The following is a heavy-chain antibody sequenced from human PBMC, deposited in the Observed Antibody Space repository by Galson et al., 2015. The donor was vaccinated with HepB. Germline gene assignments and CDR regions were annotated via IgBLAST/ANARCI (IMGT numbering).Heavy chain of an antibody. CDR1: GFSVTEIY. D-gene: IGHD3-16*01. J-gene: IGHJ4*02. Sequence: SLRLSCAASGFSVTEIYMTWVRQAPGKGLEWIPVIYRGGGTFYPDSVKGRFTISRDSSKNTVFLQMSSLTSEDTAVYYCVRGLGSWADYWGQGTLVAVSS. V-gene: IGHV3-66*02. CDR3: VRGLGSWADY. CDR2: IYRGGGT.